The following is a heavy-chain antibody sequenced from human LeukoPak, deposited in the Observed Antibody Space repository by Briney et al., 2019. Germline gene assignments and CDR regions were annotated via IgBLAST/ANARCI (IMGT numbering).Heavy chain of an antibody. CDR1: GYTFTSYD. Sequence: GASVKVSCKASGYTFTSYDINWVRQATGQGLEWMGWMNPNSGNTGYAQKFQGRVTMTRNTSISTAYMELSSLRSEDTAVYYCESRIRVRGVWLSDWSQGTLVTVSS. D-gene: IGHD3-10*01. CDR2: MNPNSGNT. V-gene: IGHV1-8*01. J-gene: IGHJ4*02. CDR3: ESRIRVRGVWLSD.